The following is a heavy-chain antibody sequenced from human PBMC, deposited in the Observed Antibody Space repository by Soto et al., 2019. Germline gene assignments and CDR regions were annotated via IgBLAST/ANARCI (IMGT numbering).Heavy chain of an antibody. V-gene: IGHV3-33*01. CDR3: ARDLDIARTWYYYGMDV. Sequence: PGGSLRLSCAASGFTFSSYGMHWVRQAPGKGLEWVAVIWYDGSNKYYADSVKGRFTISRDNSKNTLYLQMNSLRAEDTAVYYCARDLDIARTWYYYGMDVWGQGTTVTVSS. J-gene: IGHJ6*02. D-gene: IGHD5-12*01. CDR1: GFTFSSYG. CDR2: IWYDGSNK.